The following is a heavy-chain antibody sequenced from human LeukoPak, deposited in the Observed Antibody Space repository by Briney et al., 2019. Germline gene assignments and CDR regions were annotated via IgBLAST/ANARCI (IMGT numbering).Heavy chain of an antibody. CDR1: GFTFSSYW. CDR2: INSDGSST. J-gene: IGHJ3*02. D-gene: IGHD2-21*02. V-gene: IGHV3-74*01. CDR3: AREHIVVVTADDAFDI. Sequence: GGSLRLSCATSGFTFSSYWMHWVRQAPGKGLVWVSRINSDGSSTSYVDSVKGRFTISRDNAKNTLYLQMNSLRAEDTAVYYCAREHIVVVTADDAFDIWGQGTMVTVSS.